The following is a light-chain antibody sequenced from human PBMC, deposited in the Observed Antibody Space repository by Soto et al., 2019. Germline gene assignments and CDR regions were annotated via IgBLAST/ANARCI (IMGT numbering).Light chain of an antibody. V-gene: IGLV2-14*01. Sequence: QAASVSGSPGQSITVSCTGTSSDVGGYNFVSWYQQHPGKAPKLLIYEVSNRPSGVSNRFSGSKSGNTASLAISGLQAEDEADYYCSSYLSTGAVGFGGGTKLTVL. CDR3: SSYLSTGAVG. CDR1: SSDVGGYNF. CDR2: EVS. J-gene: IGLJ2*01.